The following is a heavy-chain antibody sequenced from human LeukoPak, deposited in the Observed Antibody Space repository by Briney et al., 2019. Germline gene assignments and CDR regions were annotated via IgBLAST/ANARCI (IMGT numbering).Heavy chain of an antibody. D-gene: IGHD2-15*01. CDR3: ASLITTASDCSGGSCPRPFDY. CDR1: GFTFSSYA. Sequence: PGGSLRLSCAASGFTFSSYAMHWVRQAPGKGLEWVAVISYDGSNKYYADSVKGRFTISRDNSKNTLYLQMNSLRAEDTAVYYCASLITTASDCSGGSCPRPFDYWGQGTLVTVSS. V-gene: IGHV3-30-3*01. J-gene: IGHJ4*02. CDR2: ISYDGSNK.